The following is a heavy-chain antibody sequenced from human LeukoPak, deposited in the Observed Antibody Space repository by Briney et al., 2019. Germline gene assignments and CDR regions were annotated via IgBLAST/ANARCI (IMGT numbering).Heavy chain of an antibody. V-gene: IGHV1-2*02. CDR2: INPNSGGT. CDR3: ARITMVRGVIGLNDY. D-gene: IGHD3-10*01. J-gene: IGHJ4*02. CDR1: GYTFTGYY. Sequence: ASVKVSCKASGYTFTGYYMHWVRQDPGQGLEWMGWINPNSGGTNYAQKFQGRVTMTRDTSISTAYMELSRLRSDDTAVYYCARITMVRGVIGLNDYWGQGTLVTVSS.